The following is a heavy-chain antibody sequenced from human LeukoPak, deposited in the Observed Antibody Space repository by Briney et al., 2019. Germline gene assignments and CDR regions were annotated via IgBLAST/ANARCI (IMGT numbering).Heavy chain of an antibody. CDR1: GGSISSYY. D-gene: IGHD6-13*01. J-gene: IGHJ4*02. V-gene: IGHV4-59*08. CDR2: IYYSGST. CDR3: ARRRTDSSSWYDY. Sequence: PSETLSLTCTVSGGSISSYYWSWIRQPPGKGLEWIGYIYYSGSTNYNPSLKSRVTISVDTSKNQFSLKLSSVTAADTAVYYCARRRTDSSSWYDYWGQGTLVTVSS.